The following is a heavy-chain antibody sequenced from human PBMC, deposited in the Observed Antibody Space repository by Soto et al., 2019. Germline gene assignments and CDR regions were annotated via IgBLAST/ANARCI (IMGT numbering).Heavy chain of an antibody. CDR2: IYYSGNN. Sequence: SETRSLACFVCSGSISSGDYYCTWIRQPPGKGLEWIGNIYYSGNNYYNPSLKSRVTISVDTSKNQFSLKVSSVTAADTAVYLCARELSGYSYGPGDMYWGQGTLVTVSS. D-gene: IGHD5-18*01. J-gene: IGHJ4*02. CDR3: ARELSGYSYGPGDMY. V-gene: IGHV4-30-4*08. CDR1: SGSISSGDYY.